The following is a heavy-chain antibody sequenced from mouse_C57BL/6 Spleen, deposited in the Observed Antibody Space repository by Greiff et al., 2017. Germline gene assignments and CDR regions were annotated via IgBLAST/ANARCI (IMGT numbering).Heavy chain of an antibody. Sequence: QVQLQQSGAELVRPGSSVKLSCTASGYTFTSYWMHWVKQRPIQGLEWIGNIDPSDSETHYNQKFKDKATLTVDKSSSTAYMQLRSLTSEDSAVYYCAIGMGYDGGNYGVDYWGQGTTGTVAS. CDR1: GYTFTSYW. J-gene: IGHJ4*01. CDR3: AIGMGYDGGNYGVDY. CDR2: IDPSDSET. V-gene: IGHV1-52*01. D-gene: IGHD2-2*01.